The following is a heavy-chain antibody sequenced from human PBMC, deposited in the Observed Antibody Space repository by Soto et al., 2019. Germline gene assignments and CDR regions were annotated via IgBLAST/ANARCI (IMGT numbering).Heavy chain of an antibody. J-gene: IGHJ4*02. CDR2: IYYSGST. Sequence: QVQLQESGPGLVKPSETLSLTCTVSGGSISSYYWSWIRQPPGKGLEWIGYIYYSGSTNYNPSLKSRVTISVDTSKNQFSLKLSSVTAADTAVYYCARHGHHRISQIFDYWGQGTLVTVSS. V-gene: IGHV4-59*08. CDR3: ARHGHHRISQIFDY. CDR1: GGSISSYY.